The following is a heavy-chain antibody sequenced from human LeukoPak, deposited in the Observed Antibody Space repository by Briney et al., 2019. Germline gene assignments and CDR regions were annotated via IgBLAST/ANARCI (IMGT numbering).Heavy chain of an antibody. CDR1: GYTFTDYY. D-gene: IGHD3-10*01. CDR3: ARDYYGSGSYYRGVVY. J-gene: IGHJ4*02. Sequence: ASVKVSCKASGYTFTDYYIHWVRQAPGQGLEWMGWINPNSGGTNYAQKFQGRVTMTRDTSISTAYMELSRLRSDDTAVYYCARDYYGSGSYYRGVVYWGQGTLVTVSS. CDR2: INPNSGGT. V-gene: IGHV1-2*02.